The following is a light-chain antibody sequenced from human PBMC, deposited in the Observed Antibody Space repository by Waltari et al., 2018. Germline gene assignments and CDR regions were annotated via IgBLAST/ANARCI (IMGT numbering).Light chain of an antibody. J-gene: IGKJ2*01. CDR1: QGIGNY. Sequence: DIQMTQSPSSLSASVGDRITITCRASQGIGNYLDWYQQKPGKVPKLLISGASALQSGVPSRFSGSGSGTDFTLTISSLQPEDVGTYYCQKSKRAPFTFGQGTKLEI. CDR2: GAS. V-gene: IGKV1-27*01. CDR3: QKSKRAPFT.